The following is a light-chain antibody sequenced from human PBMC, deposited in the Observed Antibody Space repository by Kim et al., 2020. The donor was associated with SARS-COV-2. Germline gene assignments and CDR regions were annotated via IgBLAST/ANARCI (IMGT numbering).Light chain of an antibody. CDR1: QGISNY. Sequence: ASVGDRVTSTCRASQGISNYLAWYQQKPGKIPRLLIYAASTLQSGVPSRFSGSGSGTDFTLTISSLQPEDVASYYCQKYNSAPALTFGGGTKLEI. CDR3: QKYNSAPALT. CDR2: AAS. J-gene: IGKJ4*01. V-gene: IGKV1-27*01.